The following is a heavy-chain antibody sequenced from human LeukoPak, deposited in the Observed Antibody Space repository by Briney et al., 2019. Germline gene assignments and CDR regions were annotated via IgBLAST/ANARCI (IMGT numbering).Heavy chain of an antibody. D-gene: IGHD2-8*01. Sequence: SETLSLTCTVSGASITNFYWNWIRQPPGKGLEWIGYIFHSGNTDYNPSLKSRVTMSLDTSKNQFSLKLTSVTSTDTAIYYCARVPIVLVARGAFDMWGQGTMVTVSS. CDR2: IFHSGNT. J-gene: IGHJ3*02. CDR3: ARVPIVLVARGAFDM. V-gene: IGHV4-59*01. CDR1: GASITNFY.